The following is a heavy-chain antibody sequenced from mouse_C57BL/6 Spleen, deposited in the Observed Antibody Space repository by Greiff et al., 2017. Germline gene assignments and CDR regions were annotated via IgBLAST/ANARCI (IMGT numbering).Heavy chain of an antibody. D-gene: IGHD2-4*01. V-gene: IGHV1-19*01. CDR3: ARGGENYDLPGFDV. J-gene: IGHJ1*03. CDR1: GYTFTDYY. CDR2: INPYNGGT. Sequence: EVQLQQSGPVLVKPGASVKMSCKASGYTFTDYYMNWVKQSHGKSLEWIGVINPYNGGTSYNQKFKGKATLTVDKSSSTAYMELNSLTSEDSAVYYCARGGENYDLPGFDVWGTWTTVTVSS.